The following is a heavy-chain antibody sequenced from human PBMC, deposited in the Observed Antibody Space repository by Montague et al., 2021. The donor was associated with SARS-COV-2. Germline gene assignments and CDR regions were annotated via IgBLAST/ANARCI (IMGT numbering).Heavy chain of an antibody. Sequence: SETLSLTCTVSGGSITGYYWSWLRRSPGKGLEWIAHIYDGGAVXXXPSXXXRVTISTDTSKNQLSLKVNSVTAADTAVYYCVRDHPYGGPRGAYDIWARGQWSPSLQ. J-gene: IGHJ3*02. CDR2: IYDGGAV. CDR1: GGSITGYY. V-gene: IGHV4-59*01. CDR3: VRDHPYGGPRGAYDI. D-gene: IGHD4-23*01.